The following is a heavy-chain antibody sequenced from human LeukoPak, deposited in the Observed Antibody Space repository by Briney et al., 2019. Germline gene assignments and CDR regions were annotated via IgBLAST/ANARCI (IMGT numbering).Heavy chain of an antibody. CDR1: GFTFSSYG. Sequence: GGSLRLSCAASGFTFSSYGMHWVRQAPGKGLEWVAVISYDGSNKYYADSVKGRFTISRDNAKNSLYLQMNSLRAEDTAVYYCARDVNYYDSSGYFASFDYWGQGTLVTVSS. CDR2: ISYDGSNK. J-gene: IGHJ4*02. V-gene: IGHV3-30*03. CDR3: ARDVNYYDSSGYFASFDY. D-gene: IGHD3-22*01.